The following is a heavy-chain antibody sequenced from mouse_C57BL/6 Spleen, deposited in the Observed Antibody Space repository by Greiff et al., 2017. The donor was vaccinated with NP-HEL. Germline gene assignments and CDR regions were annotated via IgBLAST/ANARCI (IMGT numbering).Heavy chain of an antibody. V-gene: IGHV1-18*01. CDR1: GYTFTDYN. Sequence: VQLQQSGPELVKPGASVKIPCKASGYTFTDYNMDWVKQSHGKSLEWIGDINPNNGGTSYNQKFKGKATLTVDKSSSTAYMELRSLTSEDTAVYYCARSGYYAMDYWGQGTSVTVSS. D-gene: IGHD3-1*01. CDR3: ARSGYYAMDY. J-gene: IGHJ4*01. CDR2: INPNNGGT.